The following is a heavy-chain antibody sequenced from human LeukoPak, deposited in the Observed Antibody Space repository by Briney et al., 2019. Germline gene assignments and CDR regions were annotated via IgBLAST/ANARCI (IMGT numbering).Heavy chain of an antibody. J-gene: IGHJ4*02. D-gene: IGHD2-2*01. CDR3: ARGGFPSAS. V-gene: IGHV1-69*04. Sequence: SVKVSCKASGGTFSSYAISWVRQAPGQGLEWMGRIIPILGIANYAQKFQGRVTMTSDTSITTAYMELNSLTSEDTAVYYCARGGFPSASWGQGTLVTVSS. CDR1: GGTFSSYA. CDR2: IIPILGIA.